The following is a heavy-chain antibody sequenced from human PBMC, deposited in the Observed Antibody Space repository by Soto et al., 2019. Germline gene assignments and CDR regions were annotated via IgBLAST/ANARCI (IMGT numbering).Heavy chain of an antibody. V-gene: IGHV4-4*02. CDR1: GGSISSANW. J-gene: IGHJ6*02. CDR3: ARLSFSYGVDV. CDR2: IYHGGST. Sequence: SEALSLTCAVSGGSISSANWWTWVRQPPGKGLEWIGEIYHGGSTSYNPSLKSRVTLSLDKFKNHFSLNLTSVTAADTAVYYCARLSFSYGVDVWGQGTTVTVSS.